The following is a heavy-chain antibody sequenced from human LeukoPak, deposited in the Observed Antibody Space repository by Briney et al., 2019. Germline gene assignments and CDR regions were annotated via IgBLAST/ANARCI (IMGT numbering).Heavy chain of an antibody. CDR2: ISDDGSYE. V-gene: IGHV3-30*18. CDR3: AKDIALSGSYYSFDY. CDR1: GLTFSSYG. J-gene: IGHJ4*02. Sequence: GGSLRLSCAASGLTFSSYGMHWVRQAPGKGLEWVAVISDDGSYEYYADSVTGRFTISRDNSKNTLNLQMNSLRAEDTAVYYCAKDIALSGSYYSFDYWGQGTLVTVSS. D-gene: IGHD1-26*01.